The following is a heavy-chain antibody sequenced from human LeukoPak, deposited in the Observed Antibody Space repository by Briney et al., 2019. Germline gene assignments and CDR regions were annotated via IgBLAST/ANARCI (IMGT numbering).Heavy chain of an antibody. CDR3: ARDMGPVGYSRN. CDR2: IYYSGST. D-gene: IGHD6-13*01. J-gene: IGHJ4*02. V-gene: IGHV4-59*01. CDR1: GGSISSYY. Sequence: SETLSLTCTVSGGSISSYYWSWIRQPPGKGLEWIGYIYYSGSTNYNPSLKSRVTISVDTSKNQFSLKLSSVTAADTAVYYCARDMGPVGYSRNWGQGTLVTVSS.